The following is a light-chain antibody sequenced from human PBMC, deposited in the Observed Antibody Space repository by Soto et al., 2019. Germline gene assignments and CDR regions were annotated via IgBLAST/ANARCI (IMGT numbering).Light chain of an antibody. CDR2: DAS. CDR1: QSISSW. J-gene: IGKJ2*01. V-gene: IGKV1-5*01. Sequence: DIQMTQSPSTLSASVGDRVTITCRASQSISSWSAWYQQKPGKAPKLLIYDASSLESGVPSRFSGSGSGTEFTLTISSLQPDDFATYYCQQYNSFMYTFGQGTKVDIK. CDR3: QQYNSFMYT.